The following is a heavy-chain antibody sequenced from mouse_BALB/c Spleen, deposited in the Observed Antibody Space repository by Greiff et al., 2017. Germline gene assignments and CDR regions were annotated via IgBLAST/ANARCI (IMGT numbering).Heavy chain of an antibody. D-gene: IGHD2-1*01. CDR2: IWAGGST. CDR1: GFSLTSYG. V-gene: IGHV2-9*02. Sequence: VHLVESGPGLVAPSQSLSITCTVSGFSLTSYGVHWVRQPPGKGLEWLGVIWAGGSTNYNSALMSRLSISKDNSKSQVFLKMNSLQTDDTAMYYCARDGNSHYYAMDYWGQGTSVTVSS. CDR3: ARDGNSHYYAMDY. J-gene: IGHJ4*01.